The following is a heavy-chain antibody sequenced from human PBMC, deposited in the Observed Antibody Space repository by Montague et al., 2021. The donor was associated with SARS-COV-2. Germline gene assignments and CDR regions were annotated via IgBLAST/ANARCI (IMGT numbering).Heavy chain of an antibody. D-gene: IGHD3-3*01. CDR3: ARWGEYYDSPYYYYAMDV. V-gene: IGHV4-59*12. CDR2: TSYSGST. Sequence: SETLSLTCAVSGGSIRNYYWSWIRQPPGRGLKCIGYTSYSGSTDYNPSLKSRVTISIDTSKNQFSLKLSSVTAADTAVYYCARWGEYYDSPYYYYAMDVWGQGTTVTVSS. J-gene: IGHJ6*02. CDR1: GGSIRNYY.